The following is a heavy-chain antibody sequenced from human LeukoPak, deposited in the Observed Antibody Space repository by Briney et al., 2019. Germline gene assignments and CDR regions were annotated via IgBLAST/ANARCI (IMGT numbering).Heavy chain of an antibody. Sequence: GGSLRLSCAASGFTFSSYAMHWVRQAPEKGLEWVSSISSSSSYIYYADSVKGRFTISRDNAENSLYLQMNSLRAEDTAVYYCARDQCSSTSCYSRGYYYGMDVWGQGTTVTVSS. V-gene: IGHV3-21*01. CDR1: GFTFSSYA. CDR3: ARDQCSSTSCYSRGYYYGMDV. D-gene: IGHD2-2*01. CDR2: ISSSSSYI. J-gene: IGHJ6*02.